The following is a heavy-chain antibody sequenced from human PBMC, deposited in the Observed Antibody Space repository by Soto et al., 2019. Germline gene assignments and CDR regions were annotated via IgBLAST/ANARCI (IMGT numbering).Heavy chain of an antibody. CDR2: FVPIVGTT. J-gene: IGHJ4*02. D-gene: IGHD1-26*01. CDR3: AIGSTYSGEFEF. CDR1: GGTFSSYT. Sequence: VQLVQSGAEVKQPGSSVKVSCKASGGTFSSYTVTWVRQAPGQGLEWMGGFVPIVGTTDYSQNFQGRLTITADEPATTVYMELSSLTSDDTARYYCAIGSTYSGEFEFWGQGTLVTVSS. V-gene: IGHV1-69*01.